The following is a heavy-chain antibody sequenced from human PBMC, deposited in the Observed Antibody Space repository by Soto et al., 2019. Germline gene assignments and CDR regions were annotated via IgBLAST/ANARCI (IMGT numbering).Heavy chain of an antibody. J-gene: IGHJ4*02. V-gene: IGHV3-21*01. CDR3: AADVSSGWNRYYFQY. CDR1: VCTFSSYS. Sequence: VGSLRLSCASSVCTFSSYSMNCVRHSPGKWLEWVSSISSSSSYIYYADSVKGRFTISRDNAKNSLYLQMNSLRAEDTAVYYCAADVSSGWNRYYFQYWGQGTLVSVSS. CDR2: ISSSSSYI. D-gene: IGHD6-19*01.